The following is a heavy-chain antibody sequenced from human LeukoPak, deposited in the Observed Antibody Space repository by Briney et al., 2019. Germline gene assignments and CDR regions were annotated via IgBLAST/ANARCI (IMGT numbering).Heavy chain of an antibody. D-gene: IGHD1-26*01. V-gene: IGHV1-46*01. CDR2: INPSGGST. J-gene: IGHJ4*02. Sequence: GASVKVSCKASGYTFTSYYMHWVRQAPGQGLEWMGIINPSGGSTSYAQKFQGRVTMTRDTSTSTVYMEPSSLRSEDTAVYYCARDNIVGAIDYWGQGTLVTVSS. CDR1: GYTFTSYY. CDR3: ARDNIVGAIDY.